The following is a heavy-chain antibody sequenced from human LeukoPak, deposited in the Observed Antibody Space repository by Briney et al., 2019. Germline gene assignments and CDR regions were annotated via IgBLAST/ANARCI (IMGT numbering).Heavy chain of an antibody. CDR1: GGSFSGYY. J-gene: IGHJ4*02. D-gene: IGHD2-2*01. Sequence: PSETLSLTCAVYGGSFSGYYWIWIRQPPGKGLEWIGEINHSGSTNYNPSLKSRVTISVDTSKNQFSPKLSSVTAADTAVYYCARGDFVVPAAPSFDYWGQGTLVTVSS. CDR2: INHSGST. V-gene: IGHV4-34*01. CDR3: ARGDFVVPAAPSFDY.